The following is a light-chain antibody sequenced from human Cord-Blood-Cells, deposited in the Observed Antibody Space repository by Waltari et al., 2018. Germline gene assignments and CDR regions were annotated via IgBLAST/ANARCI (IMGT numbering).Light chain of an antibody. CDR1: SSDVGGSNL. Sequence: QSALTQPASVSGSPGQSITISCTGTSSDVGGSNLVSWYQQHPGKAPKLMIYEGSKRPSGVSNRFSGSKSGNTASLTISGLQAEDEADYYCCSYAGVFGGGTKLTVL. V-gene: IGLV2-23*01. CDR3: CSYAGV. CDR2: EGS. J-gene: IGLJ3*02.